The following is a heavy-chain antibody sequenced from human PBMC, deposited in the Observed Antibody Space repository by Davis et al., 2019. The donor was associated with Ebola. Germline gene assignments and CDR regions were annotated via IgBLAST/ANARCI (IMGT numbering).Heavy chain of an antibody. CDR1: GGSISSSSYY. CDR2: INHSGST. CDR3: ARIAGGGWFDP. D-gene: IGHD2-15*01. J-gene: IGHJ5*02. Sequence: SETLSLTCTVSGGSISSSSYYWSWIHQPPGQGLEWIGAINHSGSTNYNPSLKSRVTISVDTSKNQFSLKLSSVTAADTAVYYCARIAGGGWFDPWGQGTLVTVSS. V-gene: IGHV4-39*07.